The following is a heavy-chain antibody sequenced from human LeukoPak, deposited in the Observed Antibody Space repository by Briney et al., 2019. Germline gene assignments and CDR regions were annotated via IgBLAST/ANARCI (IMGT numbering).Heavy chain of an antibody. CDR2: ISSSSSYI. CDR1: GFTFSSYS. CDR3: ARDRSSTSSDAFDI. Sequence: GGSLRLSCAASGFTFSSYSMNWVPQAPGKGLEWVSSISSSSSYIYYADSVKGRFTIYSYNAKNSLYLQMNSLIAEDTAVYYCARDRSSTSSDAFDIWGQGTMVTVSS. J-gene: IGHJ3*02. V-gene: IGHV3-21*01. D-gene: IGHD2-2*01.